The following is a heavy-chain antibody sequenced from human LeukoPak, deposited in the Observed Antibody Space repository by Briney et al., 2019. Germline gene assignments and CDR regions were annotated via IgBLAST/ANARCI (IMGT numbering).Heavy chain of an antibody. CDR3: ARLNRWSDY. J-gene: IGHJ4*02. CDR1: GYNFISYY. CDR2: INPSGGST. V-gene: IGHV1-46*01. Sequence: ASVKVSCKASGYNFISYYMHWVRQAPGQGLEWMGIINPSGGSTSYAQKFQDRVTMTRDTSTSTVYMELSSLKSEDTAVYYCARLNRWSDYWGQGTLVTVSS. D-gene: IGHD4-23*01.